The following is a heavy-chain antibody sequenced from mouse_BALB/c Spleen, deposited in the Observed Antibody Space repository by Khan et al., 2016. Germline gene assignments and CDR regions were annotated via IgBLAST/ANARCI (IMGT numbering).Heavy chain of an antibody. CDR1: GDSITSGY. CDR2: ISYSGTT. D-gene: IGHD1-2*01. CDR3: ARSSTASYYAMDY. V-gene: IGHV3-8*02. J-gene: IGHJ4*01. Sequence: EVQLQESGPSLVTPSQTLSLTCSVTGDSITSGYWNWIRKFPGNKLEYMGYISYSGTTYYNPSLKSRISITRDTSKNQYNLQLNSVTTDDTATYDCARSSTASYYAMDYSGQGTSVTVSS.